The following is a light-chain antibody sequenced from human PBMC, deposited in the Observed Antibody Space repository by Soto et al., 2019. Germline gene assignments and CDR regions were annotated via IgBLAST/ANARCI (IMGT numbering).Light chain of an antibody. CDR3: QQSYDSPLT. Sequence: DIQMTQSPSSLSASVGDRVTITCRASQSIRTYLNWYQQKPGKAPKLLIYAASSLHSGVPSRFSGSGSGTVFTLTISNLQPEDFATYSCQQSYDSPLTFGGGTKVQIK. V-gene: IGKV1-39*01. CDR1: QSIRTY. CDR2: AAS. J-gene: IGKJ4*01.